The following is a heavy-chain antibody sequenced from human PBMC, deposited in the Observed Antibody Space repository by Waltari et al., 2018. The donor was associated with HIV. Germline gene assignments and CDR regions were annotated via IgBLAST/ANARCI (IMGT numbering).Heavy chain of an antibody. Sequence: EVQLVESGGGLVQPGGSLRLSCATSGFTFSSFSMNWVRQAPGKGLEVISYISGSSSTIYYADSVKGRFTISRDNARNSLYLQMNSLRAEDTAVYYCARDGWLRSAYGMDVWGQGTTVTVS. CDR3: ARDGWLRSAYGMDV. D-gene: IGHD5-12*01. J-gene: IGHJ6*02. CDR1: GFTFSSFS. V-gene: IGHV3-48*01. CDR2: ISGSSSTI.